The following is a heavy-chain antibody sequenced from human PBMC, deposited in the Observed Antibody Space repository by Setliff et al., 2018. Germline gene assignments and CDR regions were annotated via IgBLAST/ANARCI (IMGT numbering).Heavy chain of an antibody. CDR3: ARTWITGGDPFEV. V-gene: IGHV2-5*02. Sequence: SGPTLVNPTQTLTLTCTVSGFSLNTNEVGVGWIRQPPGKALEWLALIYWDDDKKYSPFLQSRLTITRDTSKNQVVLTLSNMDPVDTGTYYCARTWITGGDPFEVWGQGTMVTVPS. J-gene: IGHJ3*01. CDR1: GFSLNTNEVG. D-gene: IGHD7-27*01. CDR2: IYWDDDK.